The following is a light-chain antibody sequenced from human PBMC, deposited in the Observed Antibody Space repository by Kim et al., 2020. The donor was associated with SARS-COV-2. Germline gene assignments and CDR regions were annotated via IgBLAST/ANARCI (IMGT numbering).Light chain of an antibody. J-gene: IGKJ3*01. CDR1: QSVSSY. Sequence: EIVLTQSPATLSLSPGERATLSCRASQSVSSYLAWYQQKPGQAPRLLIYDASNRATGIPARFSGSGSGTGFPLTISSLEPEDFAVYYFQQRSNWFTFGPGTKVDIK. CDR3: QQRSNWFT. V-gene: IGKV3-11*01. CDR2: DAS.